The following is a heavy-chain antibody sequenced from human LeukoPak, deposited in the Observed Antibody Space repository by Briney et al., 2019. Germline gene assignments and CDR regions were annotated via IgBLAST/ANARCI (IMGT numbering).Heavy chain of an antibody. J-gene: IGHJ4*02. D-gene: IGHD5-12*01. CDR2: IYSGGST. Sequence: GGSLRLSCAASGFTVSSNYMSWVRQAPGKGLEWVSVIYSGGSTYYADSVKGRFTISRDNSKNTLYLQMNSLRAEDTAVYYCARGGRGYSGYESLEKWGQGTLATVSS. CDR1: GFTVSSNY. CDR3: ARGGRGYSGYESLEK. V-gene: IGHV3-53*01.